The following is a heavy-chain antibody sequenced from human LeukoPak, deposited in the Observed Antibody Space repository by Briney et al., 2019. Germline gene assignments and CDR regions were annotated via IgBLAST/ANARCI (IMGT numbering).Heavy chain of an antibody. Sequence: GGSLRLPCAASGFTFSSYAMSWVRQAPGKGLEWVSAISASGGTTYYADSVKGRFTISRDNSKNTLNLQMNSLRAEDTAVYYCAKDQIRRYYDSSHWGQGTLVTVSS. D-gene: IGHD3-22*01. CDR2: ISASGGTT. J-gene: IGHJ4*02. CDR3: AKDQIRRYYDSSH. V-gene: IGHV3-23*01. CDR1: GFTFSSYA.